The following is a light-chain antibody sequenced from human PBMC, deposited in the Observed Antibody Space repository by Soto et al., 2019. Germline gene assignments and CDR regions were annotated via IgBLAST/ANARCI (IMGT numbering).Light chain of an antibody. V-gene: IGKV1-5*01. Sequence: DIQMTQSPSTLSASVGDRVTITCRASQTISSWLAWYQQQPGKAPKLLIYDASNLESGVPSRFSGSGSGTEFTLTISRLQDDDFATYYCQQYKTYSTFGQGTKVDIK. CDR2: DAS. J-gene: IGKJ1*01. CDR1: QTISSW. CDR3: QQYKTYST.